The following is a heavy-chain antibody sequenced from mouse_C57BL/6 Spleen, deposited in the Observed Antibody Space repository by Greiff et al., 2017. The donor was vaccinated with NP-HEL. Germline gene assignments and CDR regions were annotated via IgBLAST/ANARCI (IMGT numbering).Heavy chain of an antibody. CDR2: INPNYGTT. CDR1: GYSFTDYN. J-gene: IGHJ4*01. D-gene: IGHD1-1*01. Sequence: EVQVVESGPELVKPGASVKISCKASGYSFTDYNMNWVKQSNGKSLEWIGVINPNYGTTSYNQQFKGKATLTVDQSSSTAYMQLNSLTSEDSAVYYCARGDYYGSSYGGYAMDYWGQGTSVTVSS. V-gene: IGHV1-39*01. CDR3: ARGDYYGSSYGGYAMDY.